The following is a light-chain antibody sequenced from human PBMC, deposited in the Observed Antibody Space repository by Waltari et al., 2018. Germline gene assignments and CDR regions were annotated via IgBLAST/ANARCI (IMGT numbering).Light chain of an antibody. CDR3: QQSYNDPLT. V-gene: IGKV1-39*01. Sequence: DIQMTQSPSSLSASVGDRVTINCRASQSLSGSLNWYQKKPGKAPKLLIYAASTLQSGVPSRFSGSGSGTDFTLTINRLQPEDFATYFCQQSYNDPLTFGGGTKMEIK. CDR1: QSLSGS. CDR2: AAS. J-gene: IGKJ4*01.